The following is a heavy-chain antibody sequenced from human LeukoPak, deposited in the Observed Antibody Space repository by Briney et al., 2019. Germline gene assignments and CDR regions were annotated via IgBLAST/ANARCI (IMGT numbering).Heavy chain of an antibody. CDR2: IIPIFGTA. Sequence: GSSVKVSCKASGGTFSSYAISWVRQAPGQGLEWMGGIIPIFGTANYAQKFQGRVTIAADESTSTAYMELSSLGSEDTAVYYCARGMVVVVVAATHYYMDVWGKGTTVTVSS. J-gene: IGHJ6*03. V-gene: IGHV1-69*01. CDR1: GGTFSSYA. CDR3: ARGMVVVVVAATHYYMDV. D-gene: IGHD2-15*01.